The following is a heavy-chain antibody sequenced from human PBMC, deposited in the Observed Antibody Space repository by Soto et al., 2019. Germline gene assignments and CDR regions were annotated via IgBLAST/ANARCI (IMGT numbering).Heavy chain of an antibody. V-gene: IGHV4-4*02. Sequence: QVQLQESGPGLVRPSGTLSLTCAVSGASISSTTSGNWWSWVRQPPGKGLEWIGEIYHSGSTNYNPSLKSRVTMSVDKSKNQFSLKLTSVTAADTAVYYCVIMVGATLVDFWGQGILVTVSS. CDR1: GASISSTTSGNW. J-gene: IGHJ4*02. CDR2: IYHSGST. CDR3: VIMVGATLVDF. D-gene: IGHD1-26*01.